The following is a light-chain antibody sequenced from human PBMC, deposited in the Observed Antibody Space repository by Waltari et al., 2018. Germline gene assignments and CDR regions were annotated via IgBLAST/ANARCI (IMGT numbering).Light chain of an antibody. CDR2: LGS. CDR1: QSLLNSNGYTY. V-gene: IGKV2-28*01. CDR3: MQALETIFT. J-gene: IGKJ3*01. Sequence: DIVMTQSPLYLSVIPGEPASISCRSSQSLLNSNGYTYLDWYLQKPGQSPQLLIYLGSYRASGGPDRFSGSGSGTDFTLKISRVEAEDVGVYYCMQALETIFTFGPGTKVDIK.